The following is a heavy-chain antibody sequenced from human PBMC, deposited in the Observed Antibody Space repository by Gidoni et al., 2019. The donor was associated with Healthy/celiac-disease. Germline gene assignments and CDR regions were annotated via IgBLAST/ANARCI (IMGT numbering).Heavy chain of an antibody. CDR3: AREYGSGSYYNDY. Sequence: QVQLVESGGGVVQPGRSLSLSCAASGFTFSSYAMHWVRQAPGKGLEWVAVISYDGSNKYYADSVKGRFTISRDNSKNTLYLQMNSLRAEDTAVYYCAREYGSGSYYNDYWGQGTLVTVSS. J-gene: IGHJ4*02. V-gene: IGHV3-30*01. CDR2: ISYDGSNK. D-gene: IGHD3-10*01. CDR1: GFTFSSYA.